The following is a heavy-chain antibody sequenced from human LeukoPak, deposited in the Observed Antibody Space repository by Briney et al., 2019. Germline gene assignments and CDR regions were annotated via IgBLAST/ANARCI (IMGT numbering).Heavy chain of an antibody. D-gene: IGHD3-10*01. Sequence: GGSLRLSCAASGFTFSSYSMNWVRQAPGKGLEWVSSISSSSSYIYYADSVKGRFTISRDNAKNSLYLQMNSLRAEDTAVYYCARAPITMVLYCYYGMDVWGQGTTVTVSS. CDR1: GFTFSSYS. V-gene: IGHV3-21*01. CDR2: ISSSSSYI. J-gene: IGHJ6*02. CDR3: ARAPITMVLYCYYGMDV.